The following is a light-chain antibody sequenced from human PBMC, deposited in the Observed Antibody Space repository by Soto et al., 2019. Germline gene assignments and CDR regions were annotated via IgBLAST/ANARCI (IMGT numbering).Light chain of an antibody. CDR3: QQYNSWPPEA. CDR2: AAS. CDR1: QSISSY. J-gene: IGKJ5*01. V-gene: IGKV1-39*01. Sequence: DIQMTQSPSSLSASVGDRVTITCRSSQSISSYLNWYQQKPGKAPKLLIYAASSLQSGVPSRFSGSGSGTEFTLTITSLQSEDFAVYYCQQYNSWPPEAFGQGTRLEI.